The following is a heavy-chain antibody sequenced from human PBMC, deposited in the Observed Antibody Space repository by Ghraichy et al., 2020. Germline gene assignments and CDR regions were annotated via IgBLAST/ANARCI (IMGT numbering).Heavy chain of an antibody. D-gene: IGHD2-21*02. CDR2: IKEDGSEK. V-gene: IGHV3-7*04. CDR3: ARVGDCYGDCYSVYYFDY. CDR1: GFTFSRYW. J-gene: IGHJ4*02. Sequence: GESLNISCAASGFTFSRYWMTWVRQAPGKGLEWVANIKEDGSEKFDAVSVKGRFTISRDNAKNSLYLQMNSLRAEDTAVYYCARVGDCYGDCYSVYYFDYWGQGTLVTVSS.